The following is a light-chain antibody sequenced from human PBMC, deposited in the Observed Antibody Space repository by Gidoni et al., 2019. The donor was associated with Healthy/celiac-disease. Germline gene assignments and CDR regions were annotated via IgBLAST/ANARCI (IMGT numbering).Light chain of an antibody. V-gene: IGLV1-40*01. CDR2: GNS. CDR1: SSNIGAGYD. Sequence: QSVLTQPPSVSVAPGQRVTISCTGSSSNIGAGYDVHWYQQLPGTAPKLLSYGNSNRPSGVPDRFSGSKSGTSASRAITGLQAEDEADYYCQSYDSSLSGVVFGGGTKLTVL. CDR3: QSYDSSLSGVV. J-gene: IGLJ2*01.